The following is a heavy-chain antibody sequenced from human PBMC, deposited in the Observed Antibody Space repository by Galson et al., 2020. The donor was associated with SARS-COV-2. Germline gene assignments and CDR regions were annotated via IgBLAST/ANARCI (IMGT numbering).Heavy chain of an antibody. J-gene: IGHJ5*02. V-gene: IGHV3-23*01. Sequence: PGGSLRLSCAASGFTFNSYAMSWVRQAPGKGLEWVSVVSGSDGSAYYADSVKSRFTISRDDSKNTLYLQMNSLRAEDTAIYYCAKFSDGSGSSYIGGWFDPWGQGTLVTVSS. CDR2: VSGSDGSA. CDR3: AKFSDGSGSSYIGGWFDP. D-gene: IGHD3-10*01. CDR1: GFTFNSYA.